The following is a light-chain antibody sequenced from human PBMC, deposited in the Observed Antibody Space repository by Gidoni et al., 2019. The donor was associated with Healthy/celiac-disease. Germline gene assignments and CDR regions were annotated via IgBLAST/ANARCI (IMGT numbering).Light chain of an antibody. V-gene: IGLV2-14*01. CDR1: SSDVGGYNL. J-gene: IGLJ1*01. CDR2: EVS. CDR3: SSYTSRSKV. Sequence: QSALTQPASVSGSPGQSITISCTGTSSDVGGYNLVHWYQQHPGNAPRLMIYEVSTRPSGVSNRFSGSKSGNTASLTISGLQAEDEADYYCSSYTSRSKVFGTGTKVTVL.